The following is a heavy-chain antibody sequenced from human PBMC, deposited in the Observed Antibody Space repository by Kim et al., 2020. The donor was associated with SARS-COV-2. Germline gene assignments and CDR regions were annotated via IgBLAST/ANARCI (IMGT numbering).Heavy chain of an antibody. Sequence: GGSLRLSCAASGFTFSSYGMHWVRQAPGKGLEWVAVIWYDGSNKYYADSVKGRFTISRDNSKNTLYLQMNSLRAEDTAVYYCARDRDRDGMDVWGQGTTVTVSS. CDR3: ARDRDRDGMDV. CDR2: IWYDGSNK. J-gene: IGHJ6*02. CDR1: GFTFSSYG. V-gene: IGHV3-33*01. D-gene: IGHD3-22*01.